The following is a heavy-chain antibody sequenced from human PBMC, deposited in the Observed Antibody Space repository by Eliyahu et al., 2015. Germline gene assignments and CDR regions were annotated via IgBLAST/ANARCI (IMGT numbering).Heavy chain of an antibody. V-gene: IGHV4-31*03. CDR2: IFSSGTT. Sequence: QVQLQESGPGLVKPSQTLALTCTVSGGSISSGSFYWSWIRQRPGKGLEWIGYIFSSGTTYYNPSLKGRVTISVDTSKNQFSLKLNSVTAADTAVYYCARDRSPGPIDYWGQGTLVTVSS. CDR1: GGSISSGSFY. D-gene: IGHD2-15*01. CDR3: ARDRSPGPIDY. J-gene: IGHJ4*01.